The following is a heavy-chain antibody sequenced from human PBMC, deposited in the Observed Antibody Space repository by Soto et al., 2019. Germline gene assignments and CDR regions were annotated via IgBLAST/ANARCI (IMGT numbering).Heavy chain of an antibody. V-gene: IGHV1-18*01. J-gene: IGHJ4*02. CDR1: GYTFNSYG. CDR2: ISAYNSNT. Sequence: QVQLVQSGAELKKSGASVKVSCKPSGYTFNSYGITWVRQAPGQGLEWMGWISAYNSNTVYAQRLQGRVTMTTDTSTSTAYMELRSLRSDDTAVYYCARGAPHDYWGQGTLVTVSS. CDR3: ARGAPHDY.